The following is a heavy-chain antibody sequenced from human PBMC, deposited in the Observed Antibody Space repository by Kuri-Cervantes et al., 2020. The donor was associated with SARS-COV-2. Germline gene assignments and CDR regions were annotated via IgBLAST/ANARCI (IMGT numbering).Heavy chain of an antibody. V-gene: IGHV4-38-2*01. CDR2: IYHSGST. J-gene: IGHJ4*02. CDR3: AWTEFPNYYDSSGRFDY. CDR1: GYSISSGYY. D-gene: IGHD3-22*01. Sequence: ESLKISCAVSGYSISSGYYWGWIRQPPGKGLEWIGSIYHSGSTYYNPSLKSRVTISVDTSKNQFSLKLSSVTAAGTAVYYCAWTEFPNYYDSSGRFDYWGQGTLVTVSS.